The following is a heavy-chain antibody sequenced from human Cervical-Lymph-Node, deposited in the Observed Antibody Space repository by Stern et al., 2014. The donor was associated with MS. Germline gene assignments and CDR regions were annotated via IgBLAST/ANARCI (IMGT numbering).Heavy chain of an antibody. V-gene: IGHV1-8*01. CDR2: MNPNSGNT. J-gene: IGHJ3*02. CDR1: GYTFTSYD. D-gene: IGHD3-16*01. CDR3: ARGRVDLIRALGI. Sequence: QMQLVQYGAEVKKPGASVKVSCKASGYTFTSYDINWVRQATGQGLEWMGWMNPNSGNTGDGQNFQGRVTMTRNTSISTAYMELRSLRSDDTGVYYCARGRVDLIRALGIWGQGTMVTVSS.